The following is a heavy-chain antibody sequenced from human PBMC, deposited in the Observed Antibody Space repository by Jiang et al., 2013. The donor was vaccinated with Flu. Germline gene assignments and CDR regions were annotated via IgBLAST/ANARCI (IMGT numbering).Heavy chain of an antibody. J-gene: IGHJ4*02. Sequence: KPSQTLSLTCTVSGGSISSGGYYWSWIRQHPGKGLEWIGYIYYSGSTYYNPSLKSRVTISVDTSKNQFSLKLSSVTAADTAVYYCARLAWIQLWLEDDYWGQGTLVTVSS. CDR1: GGSISSGGYY. CDR2: IYYSGST. D-gene: IGHD5-18*01. CDR3: ARLAWIQLWLEDDY. V-gene: IGHV4-31*03.